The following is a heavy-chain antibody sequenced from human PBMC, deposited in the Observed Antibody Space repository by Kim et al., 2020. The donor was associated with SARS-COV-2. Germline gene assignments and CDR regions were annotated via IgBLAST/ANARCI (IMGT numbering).Heavy chain of an antibody. J-gene: IGHJ6*01. CDR3: ARSSLAIRHYNYYGLDV. V-gene: IGHV4-34*01. CDR2: IDHSGST. Sequence: SETLSLTCAVYGGSFRGYQWNWIRQPPGKGLEWIGEIDHSGSTNYNPSLESRVTISVDTSKNQFSLRLSSVTVADTAGYYCARSSLAIRHYNYYGLDVWG. CDR1: GGSFRGYQ.